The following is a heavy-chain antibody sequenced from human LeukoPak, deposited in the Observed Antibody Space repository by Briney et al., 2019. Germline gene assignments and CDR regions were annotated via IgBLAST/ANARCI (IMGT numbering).Heavy chain of an antibody. CDR2: IYDSGRT. Sequence: PSETLSLTCAVYGGSFSGYYWGWIRQPPGKGLEWIGSIYDSGRTFSNPSLKSRVTMFVDTSKNQFSLKLSSVTATDTAVYYCARPSRFPLYYFDYWGQGTLVTVSS. J-gene: IGHJ4*02. CDR1: GGSFSGYY. CDR3: ARPSRFPLYYFDY. D-gene: IGHD3-3*01. V-gene: IGHV4-34*01.